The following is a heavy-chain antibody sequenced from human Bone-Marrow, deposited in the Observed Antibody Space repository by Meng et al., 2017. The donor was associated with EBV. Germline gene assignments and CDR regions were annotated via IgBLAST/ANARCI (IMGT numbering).Heavy chain of an antibody. J-gene: IGHJ4*02. V-gene: IGHV4-34*01. Sequence: QVQLQQWGAGLLMPSGXLSPTCAVYGGSFNDYYWSWIRQPPGKGREWIGEIYHSGSTNYNPSLKSRVTISVDKSKNQFSLKLSSVTAADTAVYYCARDATMVRGAPDYWGQGTLVTVSS. CDR1: GGSFNDYY. D-gene: IGHD3-10*01. CDR2: IYHSGST. CDR3: ARDATMVRGAPDY.